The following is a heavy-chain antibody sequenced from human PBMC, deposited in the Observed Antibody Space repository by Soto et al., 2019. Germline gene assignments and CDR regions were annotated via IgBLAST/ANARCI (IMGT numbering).Heavy chain of an antibody. CDR3: ARDPFDRIDV. J-gene: IGHJ3*01. CDR1: GGSVNTGDNY. V-gene: IGHV4-30-4*08. CDR2: IHYRDNT. Sequence: QVQMRQSGPGLVKPSQTLSLECLVIGGSVNTGDNYWSWGRQSPGRGLEWIGYIHYRDNTNYKPALVNRVTNTMDATKSQFHLRLGTGTAANPAFYSRARDPFDRIDVWGQGTNVTVSS.